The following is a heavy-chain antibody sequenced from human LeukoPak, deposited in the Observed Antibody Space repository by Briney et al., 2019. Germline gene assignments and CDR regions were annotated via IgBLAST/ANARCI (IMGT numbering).Heavy chain of an antibody. Sequence: GGSLRLSCAASGFTFSTYGMLWVRQAPGKGLEWVSAISGSGGSTYYADSVKGRFTISRDNSKNTLYLQMNSLRAEDTAVYYCAKATRFLEWSEGDYWGQGTLVTVSS. D-gene: IGHD3-3*01. V-gene: IGHV3-23*01. J-gene: IGHJ4*02. CDR2: ISGSGGST. CDR3: AKATRFLEWSEGDY. CDR1: GFTFSTYG.